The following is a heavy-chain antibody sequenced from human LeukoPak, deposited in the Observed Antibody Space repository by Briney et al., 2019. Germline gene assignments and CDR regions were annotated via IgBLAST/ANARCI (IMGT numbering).Heavy chain of an antibody. CDR1: GFTFSSYG. CDR3: AKDSRELPVPSEYFQH. J-gene: IGHJ1*01. V-gene: IGHV3-30*18. D-gene: IGHD1-26*01. CDR2: ISYDGSNK. Sequence: GGSLRLSCAASGFTFSSYGMHWVRQAPGKGLEWVAVISYDGSNKYYADSVKGRFTISRDNSKNTLYLQMNSLRAEDTAAYYCAKDSRELPVPSEYFQHWGQGTLVTVSS.